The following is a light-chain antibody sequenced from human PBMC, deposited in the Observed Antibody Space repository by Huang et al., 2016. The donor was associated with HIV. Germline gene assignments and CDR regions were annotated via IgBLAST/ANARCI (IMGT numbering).Light chain of an antibody. Sequence: EIEMTHSPATLSVSPGERATLSCRASHSVDSDLSWYQQKPGQAPRLLIYDESTRATGISAKFNGTGSGTEFSLSITNLQSEDFAVYYCQQYNDWPPLTFGGGTKVEI. CDR2: DES. V-gene: IGKV3-15*01. CDR1: HSVDSD. J-gene: IGKJ4*01. CDR3: QQYNDWPPLT.